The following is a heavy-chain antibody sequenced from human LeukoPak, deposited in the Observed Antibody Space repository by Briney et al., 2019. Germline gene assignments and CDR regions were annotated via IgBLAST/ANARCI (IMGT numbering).Heavy chain of an antibody. J-gene: IGHJ3*02. CDR2: ISSSGSTI. V-gene: IGHV3-48*04. D-gene: IGHD3-10*01. Sequence: GGSLRLSCAASGFTFSSYAMSWVRQAPGKGLEWVSYISSSGSTIYYADSVKGRFTISRDNAKNSLYLQMNSLRAEDTAVYYCARALFGVFGGFDIWGQGTMVTVSS. CDR1: GFTFSSYA. CDR3: ARALFGVFGGFDI.